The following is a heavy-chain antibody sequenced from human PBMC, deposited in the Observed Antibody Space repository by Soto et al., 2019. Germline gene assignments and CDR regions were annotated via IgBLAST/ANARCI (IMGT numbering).Heavy chain of an antibody. Sequence: ASVKVSCKASGYTFTGYYMHWVRQAPGQGLEWMGWINPNSGGTNYAQKFQGWVTMTRDTSISTAYMELSRLRSDDTAVYYCARDGGYCSGGSCYFSYMDVWGKGTTVTVSS. CDR2: INPNSGGT. D-gene: IGHD2-15*01. J-gene: IGHJ6*03. CDR1: GYTFTGYY. CDR3: ARDGGYCSGGSCYFSYMDV. V-gene: IGHV1-2*04.